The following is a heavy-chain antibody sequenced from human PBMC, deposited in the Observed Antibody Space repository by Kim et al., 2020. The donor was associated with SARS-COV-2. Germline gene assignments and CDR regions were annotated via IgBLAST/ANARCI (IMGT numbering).Heavy chain of an antibody. CDR3: AKGSRQWLVLANYFDY. V-gene: IGHV3-23*01. Sequence: GGSLRLSCAASGFTFSSYAMSWVRQAPGKGLEWVSAISGSGGSTYYADSVKGRFTISRDNSKNTLYLQMNSLRAEDTAVYYCAKGSRQWLVLANYFDYWGQGTLVTVSS. CDR2: ISGSGGST. CDR1: GFTFSSYA. D-gene: IGHD6-19*01. J-gene: IGHJ4*02.